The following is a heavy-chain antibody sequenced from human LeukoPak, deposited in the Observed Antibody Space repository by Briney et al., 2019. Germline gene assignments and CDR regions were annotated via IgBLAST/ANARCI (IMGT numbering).Heavy chain of an antibody. CDR1: GFTFSSYE. CDR2: ISSSGSTI. D-gene: IGHD3-10*01. CDR3: ARAGLGEFDS. Sequence: GGSLTLSCAASGFTFSSYEMNWVRQAPGKGLEWVSYISSSGSTIYYADSVKGRFTISRDNAKNSLYLQMNSLRAEDTAVYYCARAGLGEFDSWGQGTLVTVSS. J-gene: IGHJ4*02. V-gene: IGHV3-48*03.